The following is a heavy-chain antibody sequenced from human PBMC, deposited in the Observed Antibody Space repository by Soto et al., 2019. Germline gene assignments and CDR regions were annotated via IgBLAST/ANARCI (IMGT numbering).Heavy chain of an antibody. CDR3: AKDLYHRLLPYYYYGMDV. CDR1: GYTFTSYY. D-gene: IGHD2-15*01. CDR2: INPSGGST. Sequence: ASVKVSCKASGYTFTSYYMHWVRQAPGQGLEWMGIINPSGGSTSYAQKFQGRVTMTRDTSTSTVYMELSSLRAEDTAVYYCAKDLYHRLLPYYYYGMDVWGQGTTVTASS. V-gene: IGHV1-46*01. J-gene: IGHJ6*02.